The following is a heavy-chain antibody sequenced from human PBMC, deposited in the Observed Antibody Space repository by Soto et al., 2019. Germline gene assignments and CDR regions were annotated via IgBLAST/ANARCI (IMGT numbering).Heavy chain of an antibody. CDR1: GFTFSSYG. Sequence: QMQLVESGGGVVQPGRSLRLSCAASGFTFSSYGIHWVRQAPGKGLEWVAVIWYDGSNKYYADSVKGRFTISRDNSKNTLYLQMNSLRAEDTAVYYCAGGSRAFDIWGQGTMVTVSS. V-gene: IGHV3-33*01. J-gene: IGHJ3*02. CDR2: IWYDGSNK. D-gene: IGHD3-10*01. CDR3: AGGSRAFDI.